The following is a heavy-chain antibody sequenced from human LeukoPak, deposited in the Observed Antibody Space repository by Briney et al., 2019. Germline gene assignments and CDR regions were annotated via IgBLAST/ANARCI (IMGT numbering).Heavy chain of an antibody. D-gene: IGHD3-10*01. CDR2: INHSGST. Sequence: SETLSLTCAVYGGSFSGYYWSWIRQPPGKGLEWIGEINHSGSTNYNPSLKSRVTISVDTSKNQFSLKLSSVTAADTAVYYCARGATMVRGATSHIDYWGQGTLVTVSS. J-gene: IGHJ4*02. V-gene: IGHV4-34*01. CDR1: GGSFSGYY. CDR3: ARGATMVRGATSHIDY.